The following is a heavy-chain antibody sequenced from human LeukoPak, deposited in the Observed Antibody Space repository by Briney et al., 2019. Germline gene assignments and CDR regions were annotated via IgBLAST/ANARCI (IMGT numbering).Heavy chain of an antibody. CDR1: GFTFSSYW. J-gene: IGHJ4*02. CDR3: ARYFLYIAAAGKIFDY. V-gene: IGHV3-7*01. CDR2: IKQDGSEK. Sequence: PGGSLRLSCGASGFTFSSYWMSWVRQAPGKGLEWVANIKQDGSEKYYVDSVKGRFTISRDNAKNSLYLQMNSLRAEDTAVYYCARYFLYIAAAGKIFDYWGQGTLVTVSS. D-gene: IGHD6-13*01.